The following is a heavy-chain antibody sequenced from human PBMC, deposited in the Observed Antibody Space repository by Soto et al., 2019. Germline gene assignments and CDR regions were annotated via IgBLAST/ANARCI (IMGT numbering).Heavy chain of an antibody. D-gene: IGHD6-13*01. V-gene: IGHV4-59*01. CDR3: ARDRGIAAAGKKPYYYYYGMDV. Sequence: ASETLCLTCTVYGGSISSYYWSWIRQPPGKGLEWIGYIYYSGGTNYNPSLKSRVTISVDTSKNQFSLKLSSVTAADTAVYYCARDRGIAAAGKKPYYYYYGMDVWGQGTTVTVSS. CDR2: IYYSGGT. J-gene: IGHJ6*02. CDR1: GGSISSYY.